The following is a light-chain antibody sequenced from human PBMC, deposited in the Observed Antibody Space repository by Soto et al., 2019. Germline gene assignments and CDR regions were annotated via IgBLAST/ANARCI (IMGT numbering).Light chain of an antibody. CDR1: SSNIGSNA. V-gene: IGLV1-44*01. CDR2: INN. CDR3: AAWDDSLNGYV. Sequence: QAVVTQSPSASGTPGQRVTISCSGSSSNIGSNAVNWYQQVPGTAPKLLIYINNRRPSGVPDRFSASKSGTSASLAISGLQSEDEADYYCAAWDDSLNGYVFGTGTKLTVL. J-gene: IGLJ1*01.